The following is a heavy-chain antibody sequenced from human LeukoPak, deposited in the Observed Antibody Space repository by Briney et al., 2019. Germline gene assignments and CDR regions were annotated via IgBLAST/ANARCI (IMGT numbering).Heavy chain of an antibody. V-gene: IGHV3-49*04. CDR1: GFTFGDYG. Sequence: SGGSLRLSCTASGFTFGDYGMSWVGQAPGKGLEWVGFIRSKAYGGTTEYAASVKGRFTISRDDSKSIAYLQVNSLKTEDTAVYYCTGSFGELSFFAHWGQGTLVTVSS. J-gene: IGHJ4*02. CDR3: TGSFGELSFFAH. D-gene: IGHD3-10*01. CDR2: IRSKAYGGTT.